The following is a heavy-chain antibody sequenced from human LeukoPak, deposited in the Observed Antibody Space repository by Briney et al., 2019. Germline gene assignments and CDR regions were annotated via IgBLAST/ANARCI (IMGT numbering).Heavy chain of an antibody. CDR3: AKDIRGSGSYGWFDP. J-gene: IGHJ5*02. V-gene: IGHV3-23*01. CDR1: GFTVSTSY. Sequence: GGSLRLSCAASGFTVSTSYMSWVRQAPGKGLEWVSSISYSGGSTYYADSVKGRFTISRDNSKNTLYLQMNSLRVEDTAVYNCAKDIRGSGSYGWFDPWGQGTLVTVSS. CDR2: ISYSGGST. D-gene: IGHD3-10*01.